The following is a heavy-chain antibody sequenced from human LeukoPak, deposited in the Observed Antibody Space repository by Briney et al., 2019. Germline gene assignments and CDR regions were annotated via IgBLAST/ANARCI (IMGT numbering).Heavy chain of an antibody. D-gene: IGHD1-1*01. CDR1: GFTFSSYA. J-gene: IGHJ4*02. Sequence: PGGSLRLSCAASGFTFSSYAMSWVRQAPGKGLEWVSAISGSGGRTYYADSVKGRFTISRDNSKNTLYLQMNSLRAEDTAVYYCAKLDRNAKGYYFDYWGQGTLVTVSS. V-gene: IGHV3-23*01. CDR2: ISGSGGRT. CDR3: AKLDRNAKGYYFDY.